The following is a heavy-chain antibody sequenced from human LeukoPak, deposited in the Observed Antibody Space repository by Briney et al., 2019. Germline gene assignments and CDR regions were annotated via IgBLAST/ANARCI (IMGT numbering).Heavy chain of an antibody. V-gene: IGHV3-23*01. CDR2: ISSRGDST. CDR3: AKDRVWQLLYDWFDP. CDR1: GFTFSNYA. J-gene: IGHJ5*02. D-gene: IGHD2-2*02. Sequence: GGSLRLSCAASGFTFSNYAMSWVRQVPGRGLEWVSTISSRGDSTYDADSVKGRFTISRDNSKNSLYLQMNSVRAEDTAVYYCAKDRVWQLLYDWFDPWGQGTLVTVSS.